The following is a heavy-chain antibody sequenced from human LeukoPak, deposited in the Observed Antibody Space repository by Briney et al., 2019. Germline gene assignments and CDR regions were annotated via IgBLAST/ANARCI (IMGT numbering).Heavy chain of an antibody. J-gene: IGHJ4*02. Sequence: GASVKVSCKVFGYTLIELSMHWVRHVPGKGLEWMGGFDPEDGEIIYAQKFQGRVTMTEDTSTDTAYMELSSLRSEDTAVYYCATLVDPDNGSLGGVYYFDYWGQGTLVTVSS. CDR1: GYTLIELS. V-gene: IGHV1-24*01. D-gene: IGHD1-26*01. CDR2: FDPEDGEI. CDR3: ATLVDPDNGSLGGVYYFDY.